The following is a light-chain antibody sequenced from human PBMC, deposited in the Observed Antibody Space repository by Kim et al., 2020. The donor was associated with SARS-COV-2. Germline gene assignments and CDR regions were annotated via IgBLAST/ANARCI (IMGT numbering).Light chain of an antibody. V-gene: IGKV1-39*01. CDR3: QQSQSFRYT. J-gene: IGKJ2*01. Sequence: SASIGDRVTITCRASRSISHFLHWYQHKPGEAPKLQISGSSTLQTGVPSRFSGSGFGTEFTLTITGLQPEDVATYYCQQSQSFRYTFGQGTKLEI. CDR2: GSS. CDR1: RSISHF.